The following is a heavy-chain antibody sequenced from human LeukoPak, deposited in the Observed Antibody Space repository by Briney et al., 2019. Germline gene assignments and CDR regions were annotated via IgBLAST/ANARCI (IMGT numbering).Heavy chain of an antibody. Sequence: GGSLRLSCAASGFTFSDYYMSWIRQAPGKGLEWVANIKQDETEKFYLGSVKGRFTISRDNAKNSLYLQMNSLRVEDTALYYCARSATSIAAETYYYYYGMDVWGQGTTVTVSS. CDR2: IKQDETEK. J-gene: IGHJ6*02. CDR3: ARSATSIAAETYYYYYGMDV. V-gene: IGHV3-7*03. D-gene: IGHD6-6*01. CDR1: GFTFSDYY.